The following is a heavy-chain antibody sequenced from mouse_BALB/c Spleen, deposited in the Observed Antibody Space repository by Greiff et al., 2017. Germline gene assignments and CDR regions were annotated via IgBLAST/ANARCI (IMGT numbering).Heavy chain of an antibody. CDR3: ARPYGYDGPYWYFDV. V-gene: IGHV1S81*02. CDR2: INPSNGRT. J-gene: IGHJ1*01. CDR1: GYTFTSYW. D-gene: IGHD2-14*01. Sequence: QVQLQQPGADLVKPGASVKLSCKASGYTFTSYWMHWVKQRPGQGLEWIGEINPSNGRTNYNEKFKSKATLTVDKSSSTAYMQLSSLTSEDSAVYYCARPYGYDGPYWYFDVWGAGTTVTVSS.